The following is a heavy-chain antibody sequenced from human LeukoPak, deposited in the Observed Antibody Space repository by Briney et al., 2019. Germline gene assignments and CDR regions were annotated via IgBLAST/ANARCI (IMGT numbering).Heavy chain of an antibody. CDR1: GFTFTNHA. D-gene: IGHD3-9*01. J-gene: IGHJ6*03. CDR3: ARAGVIRYVAWLINYYMDV. Sequence: GGSLRPSCAASGFTFTNHAMQWVRQAPGKGLEYVSATSGNGGSTYYANSVKGRFTISRDNSKDTVYLQMDSLRAEDMAVYYCARAGVIRYVAWLINYYMDVWGKGTTVTVSS. CDR2: TSGNGGST. V-gene: IGHV3-64*01.